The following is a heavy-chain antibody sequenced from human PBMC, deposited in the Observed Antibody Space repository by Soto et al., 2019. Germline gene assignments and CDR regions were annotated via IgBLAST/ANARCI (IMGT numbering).Heavy chain of an antibody. CDR3: ARDWDY. J-gene: IGHJ4*02. Sequence: QVQLVESGGGVVQPGRSLRLSCAASGFTFSSYAIHWVRQAPGKGLEGVAVISYDGSNKYYADSVKGRFTISRDNSKNALYLPMNGLSAEDTAVYDCARDWDYWGQGTLVTVAS. V-gene: IGHV3-30-3*01. CDR1: GFTFSSYA. CDR2: ISYDGSNK.